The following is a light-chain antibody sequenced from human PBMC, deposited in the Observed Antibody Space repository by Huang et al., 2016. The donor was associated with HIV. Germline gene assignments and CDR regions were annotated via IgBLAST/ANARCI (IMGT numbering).Light chain of an antibody. CDR1: QSLLHESGHNY. J-gene: IGKJ2*01. CDR3: MQALQTPYT. V-gene: IGKV2-28*01. CDR2: LAS. Sequence: DIVMTQSPLSLPVTPGEPASISCRSNQSLLHESGHNYLDWYLLKPGQSPQLLIYLASTRASGVPDRFTGSGSGTDFTLRINKVEAQDVGVYFCMQALQTPYTFGRGTKLEI.